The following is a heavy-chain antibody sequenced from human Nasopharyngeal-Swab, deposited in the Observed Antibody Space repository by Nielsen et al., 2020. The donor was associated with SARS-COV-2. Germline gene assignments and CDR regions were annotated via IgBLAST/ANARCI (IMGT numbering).Heavy chain of an antibody. CDR2: TYYRPKWYN. J-gene: IGHJ4*02. D-gene: IGHD6-19*01. V-gene: IGHV6-1*01. Sequence: WIRQSPSRGLEWLGRTYYRPKWYNDYAVSVKSRITINPDTSKNQFSLQLNSVTPEDTAVYYCAKEAAGKPQIDYWGQGTLVTVSS. CDR3: AKEAAGKPQIDY.